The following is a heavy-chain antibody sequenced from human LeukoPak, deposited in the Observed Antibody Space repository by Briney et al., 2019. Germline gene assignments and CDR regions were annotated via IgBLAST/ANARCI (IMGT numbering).Heavy chain of an antibody. Sequence: ASVKVSCKASGYTFTGYYMHWVRQAPGQGLEWMGWIDPNSGGTNYAQKFQGRVTMTRDTSTSTVYMELSSLSSEDTAVYYCARSSYYYDSSGYNPDYWGQGTLVTVSS. CDR1: GYTFTGYY. D-gene: IGHD3-22*01. CDR2: IDPNSGGT. J-gene: IGHJ4*02. V-gene: IGHV1-2*02. CDR3: ARSSYYYDSSGYNPDY.